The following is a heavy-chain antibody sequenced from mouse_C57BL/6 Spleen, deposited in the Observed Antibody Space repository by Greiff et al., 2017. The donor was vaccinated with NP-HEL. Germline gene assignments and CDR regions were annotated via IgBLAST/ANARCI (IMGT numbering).Heavy chain of an antibody. CDR2: IDPSDSYT. J-gene: IGHJ4*01. CDR1: GYTFTSYW. V-gene: IGHV1-50*01. CDR3: APLLPPYYAMDY. D-gene: IGHD1-2*01. Sequence: QVQLQQSGAELVKPGASVKLSCKASGYTFTSYWMQWVKQRPGQGLEWIGEIDPSDSYTNYNQKFKGKATLTVDTSSSTAYMQLSSLTSEDSAVYYCAPLLPPYYAMDYWGQGTSVTVSS.